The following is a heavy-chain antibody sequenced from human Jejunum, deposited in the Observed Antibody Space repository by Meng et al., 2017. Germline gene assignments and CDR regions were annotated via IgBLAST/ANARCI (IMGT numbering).Heavy chain of an antibody. Sequence: QLQLLQWGAGRVKPSETLALTGTVYGDSFTDYYWNWIRQPPGKGLEWIGEIHHSGSTNYNPSLESRVTISRDTSKKQFSLRLSSVTAADTAVYYCARRIRGGSYLGWGQGTLVTVSS. CDR1: GDSFTDYY. CDR2: IHHSGST. CDR3: ARRIRGGSYLG. D-gene: IGHD1-26*01. J-gene: IGHJ4*02. V-gene: IGHV4-34*01.